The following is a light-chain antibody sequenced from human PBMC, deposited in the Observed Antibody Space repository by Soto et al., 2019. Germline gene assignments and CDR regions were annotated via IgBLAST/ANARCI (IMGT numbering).Light chain of an antibody. CDR1: SSDVGAYNY. CDR2: EVS. CDR3: CSFTSITTYV. J-gene: IGLJ1*01. V-gene: IGLV2-14*01. Sequence: QSGLTQPASVSLSLGQSITISCTGTSSDVGAYNYVSWYQQQPGKAPKLMISEVSNRPSGVSNRFSGSKSGNTASLIISGLQAEDEADYYCCSFTSITTYVFGTGTKVTVL.